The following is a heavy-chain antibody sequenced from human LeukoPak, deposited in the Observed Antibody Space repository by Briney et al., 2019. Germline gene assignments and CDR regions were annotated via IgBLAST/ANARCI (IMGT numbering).Heavy chain of an antibody. D-gene: IGHD3-10*01. Sequence: GGSLRLSCEASGFTFSIYLMNWVRQAPGKGLEWVANIQQDGSVKHYVDSVKGRFTISRDNARNSLYLQMNDLRAEDTAVYYCARDCCASGSHDSWGQGTLVTVSS. J-gene: IGHJ4*02. V-gene: IGHV3-7*04. CDR1: GFTFSIYL. CDR2: IQQDGSVK. CDR3: ARDCCASGSHDS.